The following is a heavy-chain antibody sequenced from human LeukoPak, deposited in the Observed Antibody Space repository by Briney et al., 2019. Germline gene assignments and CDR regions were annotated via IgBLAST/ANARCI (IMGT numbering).Heavy chain of an antibody. D-gene: IGHD6-13*01. CDR2: FDPEDGEK. CDR1: GYTLTELS. Sequence: AASVKVSCKVSGYTLTELSMHWVRQAPGKGLEWMGGFDPEDGEKIYAQKFQGRVTMTEDTSTDTAYMELSSLRSEDTAVYYCATDPYSSSWYVWFGVDYWGQGTLVTVSS. V-gene: IGHV1-24*01. CDR3: ATDPYSSSWYVWFGVDY. J-gene: IGHJ4*02.